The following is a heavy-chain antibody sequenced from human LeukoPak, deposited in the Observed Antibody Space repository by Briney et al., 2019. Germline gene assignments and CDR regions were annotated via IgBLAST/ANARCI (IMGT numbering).Heavy chain of an antibody. D-gene: IGHD5-18*01. CDR3: ARGRGYSYGLFDY. CDR1: GGSISSYY. CDR2: IYTSVST. Sequence: SETLSLTCTVSGGSISSYYWSWIRHRAGKGLEWIVRIYTSVSTNYNPSLKSRVTMSVDTSKNQFSLKLSSVTAADTAVYYCARGRGYSYGLFDYWGQGTLVTVSS. V-gene: IGHV4-4*07. J-gene: IGHJ4*02.